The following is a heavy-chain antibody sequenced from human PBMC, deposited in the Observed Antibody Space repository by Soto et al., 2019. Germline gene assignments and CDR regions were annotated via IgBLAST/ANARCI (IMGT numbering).Heavy chain of an antibody. CDR2: IYWDDDK. CDR3: AHRVLRTVFGLVTTYAIYFDF. V-gene: IGHV2-5*02. J-gene: IGHJ4*02. CDR1: GFSLTTSGVG. D-gene: IGHD3-3*01. Sequence: QITLNESGPTVVRPTETLTLTCRFSGFSLTTSGVGVGWIRQSPGKAPEWLALIYWDDDKRYSASLKSRLTITKDTSKNQVVLTVSDLDPTDTATYYCAHRVLRTVFGLVTTYAIYFDFWCQGTPVAVSS.